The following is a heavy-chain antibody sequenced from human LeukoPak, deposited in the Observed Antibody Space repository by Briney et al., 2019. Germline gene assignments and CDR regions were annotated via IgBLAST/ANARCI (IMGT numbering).Heavy chain of an antibody. Sequence: GGSLRLSCAASGFTFSSYAMSWVRQAPGKELEWVSAISGSGGSAYSADSVKGRFTISRDHSKNTLYLQMSSLRAEATAVYYGAKFFPPARKRGDYWGQGTLVSVSS. D-gene: IGHD2-2*01. J-gene: IGHJ4*02. CDR3: AKFFPPARKRGDY. CDR1: GFTFSSYA. CDR2: ISGSGGSA. V-gene: IGHV3-23*01.